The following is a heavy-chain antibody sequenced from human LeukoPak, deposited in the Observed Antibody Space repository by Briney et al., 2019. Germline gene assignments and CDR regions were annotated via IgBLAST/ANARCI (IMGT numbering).Heavy chain of an antibody. D-gene: IGHD3-9*01. V-gene: IGHV4-34*01. J-gene: IGHJ5*02. CDR1: GGSFSGYY. CDR3: ARRYVLRYFDWLPAHSRWFDP. CDR2: INHSGST. Sequence: SETLSLTCAVYGGSFSGYYWSWIRQPPGKGLEWIGEINHSGSTNYNPSLKSRVTISVDTSKNQFSLKLSSVTAADTAVYYCARRYVLRYFDWLPAHSRWFDPWGQGTLVTVSS.